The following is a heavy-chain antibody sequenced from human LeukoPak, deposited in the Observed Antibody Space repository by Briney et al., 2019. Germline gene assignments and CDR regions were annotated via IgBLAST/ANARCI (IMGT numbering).Heavy chain of an antibody. V-gene: IGHV3-23*01. J-gene: IGHJ6*02. CDR1: GFTFSSYS. D-gene: IGHD3-16*01. CDR3: ARGGGLDV. Sequence: SGGSLRLSCAASGFTFSSYSMNWVRQAPGKGLEWVSTISNSGDATFYADAVKGRFTISRDNSKNTLYLQMYSLRAEDTAIYYCARGGGLDVWGQGATVTVSS. CDR2: ISNSGDAT.